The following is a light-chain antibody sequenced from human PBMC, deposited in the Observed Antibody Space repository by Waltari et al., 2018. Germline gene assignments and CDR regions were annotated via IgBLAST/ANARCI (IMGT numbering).Light chain of an antibody. V-gene: IGLV2-14*03. CDR1: CSDIGGFNY. CDR2: GVS. CDR3: CSYTTTTTWV. Sequence: QSALTQPASSSGSPRQSITIPCSGTCSDIGGFNYVPWYQQRPGKAPKLLIYGVSQRPSGVSDRFSGSKSGNRASLTISGLQAEDDSDYYCCSYTTTTTWVFGGGTKLTVL. J-gene: IGLJ3*02.